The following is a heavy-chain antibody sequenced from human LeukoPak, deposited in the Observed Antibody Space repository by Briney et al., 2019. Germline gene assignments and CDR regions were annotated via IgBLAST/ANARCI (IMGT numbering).Heavy chain of an antibody. CDR2: IIPIFGTA. D-gene: IGHD3-3*01. J-gene: IGHJ3*02. CDR1: GGTFSSYA. CDR3: ARDSVRFLEWSYFADAFDI. V-gene: IGHV1-69*05. Sequence: AASVKVSCKASGGTFSSYAISWVRQAPGQGLEWMGGIIPIFGTANYAQKFQGRVTITTDESTSTAYMELSSLRSEDTAVYYCARDSVRFLEWSYFADAFDIWGQGTMVTVSS.